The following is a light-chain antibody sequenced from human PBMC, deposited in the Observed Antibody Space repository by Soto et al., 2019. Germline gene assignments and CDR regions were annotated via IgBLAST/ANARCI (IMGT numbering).Light chain of an antibody. CDR2: DTN. V-gene: IGLV1-44*01. Sequence: QSVLTQPRSASGTPGQTVTISCSGSSSNIGLNDVHWYRQLSGTAPQILIYDTNQQATGVPDRFSGSRSGTSASLAIHGLQSEDEADYHCAAWDDSLNGPVFGGGTKLTVL. CDR1: SSNIGLND. J-gene: IGLJ2*01. CDR3: AAWDDSLNGPV.